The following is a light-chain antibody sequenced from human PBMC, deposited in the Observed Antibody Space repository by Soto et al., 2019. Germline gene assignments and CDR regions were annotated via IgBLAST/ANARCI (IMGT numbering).Light chain of an antibody. CDR2: RAS. CDR3: QQYNNWHPVT. V-gene: IGKV3-15*01. CDR1: QSVSNN. J-gene: IGKJ2*01. Sequence: EIVMTQSPATLSVSPGEIATLSCRASQSVSNNLAWYQQKPGQTPMLLIYRASTRATGIPVRFSGSGSGTEFTLTISRLQSEAFAVYYCQQYNNWHPVTSGKGTKLDIK.